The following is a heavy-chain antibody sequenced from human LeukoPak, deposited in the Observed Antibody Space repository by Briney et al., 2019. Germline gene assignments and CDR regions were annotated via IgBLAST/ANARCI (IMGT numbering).Heavy chain of an antibody. CDR1: GFTLSSYG. Sequence: GGSLRLSCAASGFTLSSYGVHWVRQAPGKGLEWVAVIWYDGSNEYYADSVKGRFTISRDNSKNTMSLQMNSLRAEDTAVYYCAREAAVAGKGGFDYWGQGTLVTVSS. CDR2: IWYDGSNE. J-gene: IGHJ4*02. D-gene: IGHD6-19*01. CDR3: AREAAVAGKGGFDY. V-gene: IGHV3-33*01.